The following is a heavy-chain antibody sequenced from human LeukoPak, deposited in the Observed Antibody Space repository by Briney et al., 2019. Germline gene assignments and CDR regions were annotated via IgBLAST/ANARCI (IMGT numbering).Heavy chain of an antibody. Sequence: GGSLRLSCAASGFTFSTYAMHWVRQAPGKGLEWVAFLSYDGSNKHYADSVKGRFTISRDNSKNTLYLQMNNLRAEDTAVYYCARDSGWYGDYWGQGTLVTVSS. CDR3: ARDSGWYGDY. J-gene: IGHJ4*02. V-gene: IGHV3-30-3*01. CDR1: GFTFSTYA. D-gene: IGHD6-19*01. CDR2: LSYDGSNK.